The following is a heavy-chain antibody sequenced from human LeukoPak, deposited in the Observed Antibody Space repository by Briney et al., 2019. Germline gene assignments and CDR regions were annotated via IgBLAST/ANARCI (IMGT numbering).Heavy chain of an antibody. CDR1: GFTFSSYS. D-gene: IGHD6-19*01. J-gene: IGHJ1*01. Sequence: GGSLRLSCAASGFTFSSYSMNWVRQAPGKGLEWVSYISSSSSTIYYADSVKGRFTISRDNAKNSLYLQMNSLRAEDTAIYYCAKVQDGSFWYEYFQHWGQGTLVTVSS. CDR3: AKVQDGSFWYEYFQH. V-gene: IGHV3-48*01. CDR2: ISSSSSTI.